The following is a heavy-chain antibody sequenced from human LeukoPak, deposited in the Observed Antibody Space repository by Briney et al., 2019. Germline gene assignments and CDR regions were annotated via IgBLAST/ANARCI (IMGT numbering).Heavy chain of an antibody. V-gene: IGHV3-48*01. J-gene: IGHJ6*02. CDR1: EFTFSSYS. Sequence: GGSLRLSCAASEFTFSSYSMNWVRQAPGKGLEWVSYITNSGNSKRYADSVKGRFTISRDNTKNSLYLQMNGLRAEDTAVYYCAREFRRQHGGNSGWDYYYGMDVWGQGTTVTVSS. CDR3: AREFRRQHGGNSGWDYYYGMDV. CDR2: ITNSGNSK. D-gene: IGHD4-23*01.